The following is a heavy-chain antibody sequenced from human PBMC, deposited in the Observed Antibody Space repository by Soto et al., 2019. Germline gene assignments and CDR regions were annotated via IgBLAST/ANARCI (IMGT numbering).Heavy chain of an antibody. Sequence: EVQLLESGGGLVQPGGSLRLSCAASGFTFSSYAMSWVRQAPGKGLEWVSAISGSGGSTYYADSVKGRFTISRDNSKNTLYLQMNRLRAEDTAVYYCAKVWEGPTYLGFGGPSLDYWGQGTLVTVSS. V-gene: IGHV3-23*01. CDR3: AKVWEGPTYLGFGGPSLDY. CDR2: ISGSGGST. CDR1: GFTFSSYA. D-gene: IGHD3-10*01. J-gene: IGHJ4*02.